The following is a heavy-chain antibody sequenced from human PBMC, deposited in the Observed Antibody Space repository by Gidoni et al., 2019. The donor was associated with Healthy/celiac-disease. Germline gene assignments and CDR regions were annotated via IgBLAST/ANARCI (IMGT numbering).Heavy chain of an antibody. CDR3: AKDYEPWLVRGYFDY. CDR1: GFTFRSDA. D-gene: IGHD6-19*01. Sequence: EVQLLESGGGLVQPGGSLRLSCAASGFTFRSDAMSWVRQAPGKGLEWVSAISGSGGSTYYADSVKGRFTISRDNSKNTLYLQMNSLRAEDTAVYYCAKDYEPWLVRGYFDYWGQGTLVTVSS. J-gene: IGHJ4*02. CDR2: ISGSGGST. V-gene: IGHV3-23*01.